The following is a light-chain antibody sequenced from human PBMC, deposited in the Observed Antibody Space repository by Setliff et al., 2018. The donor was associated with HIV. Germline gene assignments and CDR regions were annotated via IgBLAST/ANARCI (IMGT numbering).Light chain of an antibody. CDR1: SNDVGGYNY. V-gene: IGLV2-8*01. CDR2: EVT. J-gene: IGLJ1*01. Sequence: QSVLTQPPSASGSPGQSITISCTGTSNDVGGYNYVSWYQQQPGKAPKLIIYEVTKRPSGAPDRFSGSKSGNTASLTVSGLRAEDEADYYCSSYVDVNSCVFGTVTKV. CDR3: SSYVDVNSCV.